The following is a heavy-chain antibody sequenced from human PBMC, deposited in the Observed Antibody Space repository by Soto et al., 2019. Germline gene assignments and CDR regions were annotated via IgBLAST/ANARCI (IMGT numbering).Heavy chain of an antibody. D-gene: IGHD3-10*01. J-gene: IGHJ5*02. CDR1: GGSISSYY. CDR3: ARGYYYGSGSYYNFVFDP. CDR2: IYYSGST. V-gene: IGHV4-59*01. Sequence: SETLSLTCPVSGGSISSYYWSWIRQPPGKGLEWIGYIYYSGSTNYNPSLKSRVTISVDTSKNQFSLKLSSVTAADTAVYYCARGYYYGSGSYYNFVFDPWGQGTLVTVSS.